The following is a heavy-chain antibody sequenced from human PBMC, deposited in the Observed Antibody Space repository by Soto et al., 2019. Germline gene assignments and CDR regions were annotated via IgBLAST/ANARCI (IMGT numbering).Heavy chain of an antibody. CDR3: AKGRIPDFWSGNEENWFDP. D-gene: IGHD3-3*01. CDR2: IYYSGST. CDR1: GGSISSGGYY. J-gene: IGHJ5*02. V-gene: IGHV4-31*03. Sequence: PSETLSLTCTVSGGSISSGGYYWSWIRQHPGKGLEWIGYIYYSGSTYYNPSLKSRVTISVDTSKNQFSLKLSSVTAADTAVDYCAKGRIPDFWSGNEENWFDPWGQGTLVTVSS.